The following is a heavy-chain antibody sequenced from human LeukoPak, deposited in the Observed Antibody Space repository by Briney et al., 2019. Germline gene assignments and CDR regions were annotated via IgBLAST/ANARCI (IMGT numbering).Heavy chain of an antibody. Sequence: SETLSLTCTVSGGSISSYYWSWIRQPPGKGLEWIGYIYYSGSTNYNPSLKSRVTISVDTSKNQFSLKLSSVTAADTAVYYCARAQRGAQLWLXSWGQGTLVXX. D-gene: IGHD5-18*01. CDR1: GGSISSYY. V-gene: IGHV4-59*01. CDR3: ARAQRGAQLWLXS. CDR2: IYYSGST. J-gene: IGHJ4*02.